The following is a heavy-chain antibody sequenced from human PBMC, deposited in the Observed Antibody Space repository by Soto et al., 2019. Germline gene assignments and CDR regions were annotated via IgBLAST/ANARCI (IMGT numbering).Heavy chain of an antibody. CDR3: TTGVGVPAAARKLWFGELFPIPYYFDY. Sequence: EVQLVESGGGLVKPGGSLRLSCAASGFTFSNAWMSWVRQAPGKGLEWVGRIKSKTDGGTTDYAAPVKGRFTISRDDSKNTLYLQMNSLKTEDTAVYYCTTGVGVPAAARKLWFGELFPIPYYFDYWGQGTLVTVSS. CDR2: IKSKTDGGTT. D-gene: IGHD3-10*01. J-gene: IGHJ4*02. CDR1: GFTFSNAW. V-gene: IGHV3-15*01.